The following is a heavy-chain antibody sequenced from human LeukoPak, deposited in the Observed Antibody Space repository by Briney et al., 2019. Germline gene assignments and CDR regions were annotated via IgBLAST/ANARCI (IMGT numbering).Heavy chain of an antibody. CDR1: GFTFSSYE. CDR3: ARDRPRGYDSSGYSDY. D-gene: IGHD3-22*01. J-gene: IGHJ4*02. V-gene: IGHV3-48*03. CDR2: IISSGSTI. Sequence: PGGSLRFSCAASGFTFSSYEMNWVRQAPGKGLEGGSYIISSGSTIYYADPVKGRFTIPRDNATTSLYLQMNSLRAEDTAVYYCARDRPRGYDSSGYSDYWGQGTLVTVSS.